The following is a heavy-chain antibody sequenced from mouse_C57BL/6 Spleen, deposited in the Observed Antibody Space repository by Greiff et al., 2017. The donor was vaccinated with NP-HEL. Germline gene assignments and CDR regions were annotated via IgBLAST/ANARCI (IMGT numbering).Heavy chain of an antibody. V-gene: IGHV1-20*01. CDR2: INPYNGDT. CDR3: ARHDYYYFDY. J-gene: IGHJ2*01. CDR1: GYSFTGYF. D-gene: IGHD2-4*01. Sequence: EVKLMESGPELVKPGDSVKISCKASGYSFTGYFMNWVMQSHGKSLEWIGRINPYNGDTFYNQKFKGKATLTVDKSSSTAHMELRSLTSEDSAVYYCARHDYYYFDYWGQGTTLTVSS.